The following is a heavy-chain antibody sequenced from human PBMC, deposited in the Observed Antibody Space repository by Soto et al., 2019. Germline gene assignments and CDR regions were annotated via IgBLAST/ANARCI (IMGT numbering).Heavy chain of an antibody. CDR2: IYYSGST. Sequence: QLQLQESGPGLVKPSETLSLTCTVSGGSISSSSYYWGWIRQPPGKGLEWVGSIYYSGSTYYNPSLKSRVTISVDTSKNQFSLKLSSVTAADTAVYYCARELRYFDWLSNYFDYWGQGTLVTVSS. V-gene: IGHV4-39*02. CDR3: ARELRYFDWLSNYFDY. CDR1: GGSISSSSYY. J-gene: IGHJ4*02. D-gene: IGHD3-9*01.